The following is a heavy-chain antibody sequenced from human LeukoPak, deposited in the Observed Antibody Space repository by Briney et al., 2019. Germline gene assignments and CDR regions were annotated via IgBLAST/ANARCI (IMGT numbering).Heavy chain of an antibody. D-gene: IGHD3-3*01. CDR2: ISGSGDFI. Sequence: PGGSLRLSCAASGFTFSSYEMNWVRQVPGKGLEWVSYISGSGDFIYYADSVKGRFTISRHNSKNTLYLQMNSLRAEDTAVYYCARDPSYYDFWGGYWGQGTLVTVSS. CDR1: GFTFSSYE. CDR3: ARDPSYYDFWGGY. V-gene: IGHV3-48*03. J-gene: IGHJ4*02.